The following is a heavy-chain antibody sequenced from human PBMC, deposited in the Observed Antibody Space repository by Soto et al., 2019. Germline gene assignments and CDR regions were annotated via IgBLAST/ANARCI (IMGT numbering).Heavy chain of an antibody. D-gene: IGHD2-21*02. Sequence: PVGSLRLSCAASGFSFTNFAMSWVRQAPVNGLEWVACIGASGDITWYADSVKGRLSISRDNSKNTLYLQLNSLRFEDTAVYYCAKDDFTDRGDDYFDYWGPGTLVTVSS. CDR3: AKDDFTDRGDDYFDY. J-gene: IGHJ4*02. V-gene: IGHV3-23*01. CDR2: IGASGDIT. CDR1: GFSFTNFA.